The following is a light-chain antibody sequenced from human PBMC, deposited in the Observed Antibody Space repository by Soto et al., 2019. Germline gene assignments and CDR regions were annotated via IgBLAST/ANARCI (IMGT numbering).Light chain of an antibody. CDR3: HKYNTATWT. V-gene: IGKV1-27*01. CDR2: SAS. J-gene: IGKJ1*01. CDR1: QGSFKY. Sequence: DIQMTQSPSSLSASVGDRVTITCRASQGSFKYLAWYQKKPGKVPKLLIYSASTLQSGVPSRFSGSGSGTDFTLHISRLRPQDVATYYCHKYNTATWTFGHGTKVEIK.